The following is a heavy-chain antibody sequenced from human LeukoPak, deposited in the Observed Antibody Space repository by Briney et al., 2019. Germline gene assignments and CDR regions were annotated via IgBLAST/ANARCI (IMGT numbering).Heavy chain of an antibody. J-gene: IGHJ4*02. CDR1: GGSINSNNYY. V-gene: IGHV4-39*01. D-gene: IGHD3-22*01. Sequence: PSETLSLTCTVSGGSINSNNYYWGWIRQPPGKGLEWIGSIYYSGSTYYNPSLKSRVTMSVETSKNQFSLKLSSVTAADTAVYYCARRRRDNYYDSSGYYYENYFDYWGQGTLVTVSS. CDR2: IYYSGST. CDR3: ARRRRDNYYDSSGYYYENYFDY.